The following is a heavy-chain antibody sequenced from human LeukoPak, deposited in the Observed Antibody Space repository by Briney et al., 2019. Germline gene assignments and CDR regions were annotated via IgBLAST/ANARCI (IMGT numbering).Heavy chain of an antibody. J-gene: IGHJ4*02. CDR3: ARHLLNFDWLLKD. Sequence: SETLSLTCTVSGGSISSYYWSWIRQPPGRRLEWIGYISYSGNTNYNPSLQSRVTISVDTSKNQFSLKLNSVTAADTAVYYCARHLLNFDWLLKDWGQGTLVTVSS. CDR1: GGSISSYY. CDR2: ISYSGNT. V-gene: IGHV4-59*08. D-gene: IGHD3-9*01.